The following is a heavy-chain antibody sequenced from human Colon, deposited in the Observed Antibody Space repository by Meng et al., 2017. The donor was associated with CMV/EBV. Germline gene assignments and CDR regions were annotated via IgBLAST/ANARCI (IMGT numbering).Heavy chain of an antibody. J-gene: IGHJ3*02. CDR1: GYRFTSYG. CDR2: ISVYHGNT. V-gene: IGHV1-18*01. D-gene: IGHD2-2*01. Sequence: ASVKVSCKASGYRFTSYGIDWVRQAPGQGLEWMGWISVYHGNTAYAHKFQDRVTMTTDTSTGTAYKELRRLTSDDTADYYCARNYCSSVDCNLGDGLNMWGQGTRVTVSS. CDR3: ARNYCSSVDCNLGDGLNM.